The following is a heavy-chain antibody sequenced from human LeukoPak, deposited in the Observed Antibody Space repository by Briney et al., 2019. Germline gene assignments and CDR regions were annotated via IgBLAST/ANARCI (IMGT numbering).Heavy chain of an antibody. CDR1: GFTFSSYA. CDR3: ARVGGEAMVRVFDY. Sequence: GGSLRLSCAASGFTFSSYAMSWVRQAPGKGLEWVSAISGSGGSTYYADSVKGRFTISRDNAKNSLYLQMNSLRAEDTALYYCARVGGEAMVRVFDYWGQGTLVTVSS. V-gene: IGHV3-23*01. D-gene: IGHD3-10*01. J-gene: IGHJ4*02. CDR2: ISGSGGST.